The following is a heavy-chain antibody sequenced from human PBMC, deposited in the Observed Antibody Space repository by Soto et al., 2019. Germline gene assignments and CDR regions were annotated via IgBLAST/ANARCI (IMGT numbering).Heavy chain of an antibody. D-gene: IGHD2-15*01. CDR2: IWYDGSNK. V-gene: IGHV3-33*01. J-gene: IGHJ4*02. Sequence: GGSLRLSCAASGFTFSSYGMHWVRQAPGKGLEGVAVIWYDGSNKYYADSVKGRFTISRDNSKNTLYLQMNSLRAEDTAVYYCARGKTNCSGGSCYYFDYWGQGTLVTVSS. CDR1: GFTFSSYG. CDR3: ARGKTNCSGGSCYYFDY.